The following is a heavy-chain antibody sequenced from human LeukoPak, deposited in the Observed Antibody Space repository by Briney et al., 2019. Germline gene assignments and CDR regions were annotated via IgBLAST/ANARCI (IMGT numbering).Heavy chain of an antibody. Sequence: GGSLRLSCAASGFSVSSNFMSWVRQAPGKGLEWVSAISGSGGSTYYADSVKGRFTISRDNSKNTLYLQMNSLRAEDTAVYYCAKDHLGVPAAADYWGQGTLVTVSS. CDR3: AKDHLGVPAAADY. J-gene: IGHJ4*02. CDR1: GFSVSSNF. D-gene: IGHD2-2*01. V-gene: IGHV3-23*01. CDR2: ISGSGGST.